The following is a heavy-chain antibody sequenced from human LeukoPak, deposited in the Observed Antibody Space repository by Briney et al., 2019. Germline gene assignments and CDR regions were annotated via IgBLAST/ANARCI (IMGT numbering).Heavy chain of an antibody. V-gene: IGHV3-23*01. J-gene: IGHJ4*02. CDR3: AKRGVVIRVILVGFHKEAYYFDS. D-gene: IGHD3-22*01. CDR2: VSGGGGRT. CDR1: GITLSDYG. Sequence: PGGSLRLSCAGSGITLSDYGMSWVGQAPGKGLEWVAGVSGGGGRTDYADSVRGRFTISRDNRTDNLYLQMISLRAEDTAVYFCAKRGVVIRVILVGFHKEAYYFDSWGQGALVTVSS.